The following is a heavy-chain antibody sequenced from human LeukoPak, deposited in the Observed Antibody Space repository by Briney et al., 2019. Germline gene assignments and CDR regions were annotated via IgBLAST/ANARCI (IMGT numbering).Heavy chain of an antibody. CDR2: ISSSSSYI. V-gene: IGHV3-21*01. J-gene: IGHJ4*02. CDR1: GFAFSSYS. D-gene: IGHD3-22*01. Sequence: PGGSLRLSCAASGFAFSSYSTNWVRQAPGKGLEWVSSISSSSSYIYYADSVEGRFTISRDNAKNSLYLQMNSLRAEDTAVYYCARARQYYYDSSGYYYFFDYWGQGTLVTVSS. CDR3: ARARQYYYDSSGYYYFFDY.